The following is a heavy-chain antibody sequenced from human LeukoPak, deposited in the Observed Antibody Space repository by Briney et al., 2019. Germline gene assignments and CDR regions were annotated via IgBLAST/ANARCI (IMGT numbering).Heavy chain of an antibody. Sequence: GGSLRLSCAASGFTFSSYSMNWVRQAPGKGLEWVSSISSSSSYIYYADSVKGRFTISRDDAKSSLYLQMNSLRAEDTAVYYCARAPAMILRPNYMDVWGKGTTVTVSS. J-gene: IGHJ6*03. D-gene: IGHD3-3*01. CDR1: GFTFSSYS. V-gene: IGHV3-21*01. CDR3: ARAPAMILRPNYMDV. CDR2: ISSSSSYI.